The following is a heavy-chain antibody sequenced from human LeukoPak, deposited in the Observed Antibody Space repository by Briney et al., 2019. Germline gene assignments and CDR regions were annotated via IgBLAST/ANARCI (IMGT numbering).Heavy chain of an antibody. CDR1: GGSISSSSYY. CDR3: ARQSKSTVTTDY. Sequence: ASETLSLTCTVSGGSISSSSYYWGWIRQPPGKGLEWIGSIYYSGSTYYNPSLKSRVTISVDTSKNQFSLKLSSVTAADTAVYYCARQSKSTVTTDYWGQGTLVTVSS. D-gene: IGHD4-17*01. V-gene: IGHV4-39*01. CDR2: IYYSGST. J-gene: IGHJ4*02.